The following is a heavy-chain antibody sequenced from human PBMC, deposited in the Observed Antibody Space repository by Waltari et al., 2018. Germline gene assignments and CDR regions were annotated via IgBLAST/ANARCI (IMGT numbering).Heavy chain of an antibody. CDR2: ISAYNGDT. J-gene: IGHJ4*02. CDR1: GYTFTSYG. CDR3: ARGDDILTGDHKGLDY. V-gene: IGHV1-18*01. Sequence: QVQVVQSGAEVKNPGASVRVSCKASGYTFTSYGFSWVRQAPGHGLEWMGWISAYNGDTKYAQKFQGRVTMTTDTSRTTAYMELRSLRSDDTAVYYCARGDDILTGDHKGLDYWGQGTLVSVSS. D-gene: IGHD3-9*01.